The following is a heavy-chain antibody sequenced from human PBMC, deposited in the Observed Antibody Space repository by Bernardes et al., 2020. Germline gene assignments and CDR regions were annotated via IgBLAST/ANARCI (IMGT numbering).Heavy chain of an antibody. V-gene: IGHV4-59*01. CDR3: ARGVTIFYHGMDV. CDR1: GGSIRSYY. J-gene: IGHJ6*02. D-gene: IGHD3-9*01. Sequence: SETLSLTCTVSGGSIRSYYWSWIRQPPGKGLEWIGYIYYSGSTNYNPSLKSRVTISVDTSKNQFSLKLSSVTAADTAVYYCARGVTIFYHGMDVWGQGTTVTVSS. CDR2: IYYSGST.